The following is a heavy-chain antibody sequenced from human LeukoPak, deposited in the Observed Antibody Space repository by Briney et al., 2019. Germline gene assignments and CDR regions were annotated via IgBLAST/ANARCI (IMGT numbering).Heavy chain of an antibody. V-gene: IGHV4-39*01. CDR1: GGSISSSSYY. CDR3: ARHSATYDFWSGYPSDYFDY. Sequence: PSETLSLTCTVSGGSISSSSYYWGWIRQPPGKGLEWIGSIYYSGSTYYNPSLKSRVTISVDTSKNQFSLKLSSVTAADTAVYYCARHSATYDFWSGYPSDYFDYWGQGTLVTVSS. CDR2: IYYSGST. D-gene: IGHD3-3*01. J-gene: IGHJ4*02.